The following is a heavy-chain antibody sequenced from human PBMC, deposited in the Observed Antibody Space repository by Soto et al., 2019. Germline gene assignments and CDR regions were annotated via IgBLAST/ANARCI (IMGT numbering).Heavy chain of an antibody. V-gene: IGHV4-39*01. CDR1: GGSISSSSYY. D-gene: IGHD6-19*01. CDR3: ARHRALGVAGSLLATVGFDY. Sequence: QLQLQESGPGLVKPSETLSLTCTVSGGSISSSSYYWGWIRQPPGKGLEWIGSIYYSGSTYYNPSLKRRDTISVDTSKNQFSLKLSSVTAADTAVYYWARHRALGVAGSLLATVGFDYWGQGTLVTVSS. J-gene: IGHJ4*02. CDR2: IYYSGST.